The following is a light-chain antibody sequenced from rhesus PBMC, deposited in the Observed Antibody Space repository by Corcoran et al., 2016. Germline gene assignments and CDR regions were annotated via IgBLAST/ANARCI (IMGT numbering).Light chain of an antibody. V-gene: IGKV1-43*02. J-gene: IGKJ2*01. CDR3: LQYNSDPYS. Sequence: DIQMTQSPSSLSASVGDRVTITCRASQGISNYLSWYQQQQGKVPKLLIYDASTLQRGVPSRFRGSGSGTDFTLTIRSLQPEDFATYYCLQYNSDPYSFGQGTKVEIK. CDR1: QGISNY. CDR2: DAS.